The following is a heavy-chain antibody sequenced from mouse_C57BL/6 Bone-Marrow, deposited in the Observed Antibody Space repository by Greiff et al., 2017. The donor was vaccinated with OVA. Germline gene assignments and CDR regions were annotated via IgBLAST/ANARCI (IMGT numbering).Heavy chain of an antibody. J-gene: IGHJ4*01. D-gene: IGHD2-4*01. CDR2: INPSSGYT. Sequence: VQLQQSGAELARPGASVKMSCKASGYTFTSYTMHWVKQRPGQGLEWIGYINPSSGYTKYNQKFKDKATLTADKSSSTAYMQLSSLTSEDSAVYYCARDPPYDYARFYAMDYWGQGTSVTVSS. CDR1: GYTFTSYT. V-gene: IGHV1-4*01. CDR3: ARDPPYDYARFYAMDY.